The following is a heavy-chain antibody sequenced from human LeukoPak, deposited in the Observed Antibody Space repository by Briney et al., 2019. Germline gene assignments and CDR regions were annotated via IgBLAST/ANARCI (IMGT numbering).Heavy chain of an antibody. V-gene: IGHV3-7*04. Sequence: PGESLTLSCAASGFTFSNLWMSWVRQAPGKGLEWVANIKSGGSEAYYVDSVKGRFTISRDVAKNSLYLQMNSRRAEDTAVYFCARGGSGAAAALGFDGWGQGTLLTVSS. CDR1: GFTFSNLW. CDR3: ARGGSGAAAALGFDG. D-gene: IGHD6-13*01. CDR2: IKSGGSEA. J-gene: IGHJ4*02.